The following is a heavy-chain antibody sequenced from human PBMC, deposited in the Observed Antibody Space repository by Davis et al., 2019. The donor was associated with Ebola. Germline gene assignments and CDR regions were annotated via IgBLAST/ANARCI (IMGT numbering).Heavy chain of an antibody. CDR1: GGSFSGYY. V-gene: IGHV4-34*01. J-gene: IGHJ6*02. CDR2: INHSGST. Sequence: PGGSLRLSCAVYGGSFSGYYWSWIRQPPGKGLEWIGEINHSGSTNYNPSLKSRVTISVDTSKNQFSLKLSSVTAADTAVYYCARTQYQLPPSRGDGMDVWGQGTTVTVSS. D-gene: IGHD2-2*01. CDR3: ARTQYQLPPSRGDGMDV.